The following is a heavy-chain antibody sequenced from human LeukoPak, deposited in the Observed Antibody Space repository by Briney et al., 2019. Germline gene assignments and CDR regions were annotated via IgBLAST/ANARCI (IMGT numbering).Heavy chain of an antibody. CDR1: GYIFTVYY. D-gene: IGHD3-22*01. CDR2: INPSGGST. J-gene: IGHJ4*02. Sequence: ASVKVSCTASGYIFTVYYMHWVRQAPGQGLEWMGIINPSGGSTSYAQKFQGRVTMTRDTSTSTVYMELSSLRSEDTAVYYCARGPEQKYYYDSSQLDYWGQGTLVTVSS. CDR3: ARGPEQKYYYDSSQLDY. V-gene: IGHV1-46*01.